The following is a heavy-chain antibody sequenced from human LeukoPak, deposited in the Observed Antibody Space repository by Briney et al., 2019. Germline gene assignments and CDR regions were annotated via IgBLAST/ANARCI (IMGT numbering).Heavy chain of an antibody. D-gene: IGHD3-3*01. Sequence: SETLSLTCTVSDYSISSGYGYYWGWIRQPPGKGLEWIGNIYHSGITYYNHFNSSLKSRVTISIDTSKNQFSLRLTSVTAADTAVYYCARDGGRSDYDFWSGYYPNFDYWGQGTLVTVSS. J-gene: IGHJ4*02. CDR1: DYSISSGYGYY. CDR3: ARDGGRSDYDFWSGYYPNFDY. V-gene: IGHV4-38-2*02. CDR2: IYHSGIT.